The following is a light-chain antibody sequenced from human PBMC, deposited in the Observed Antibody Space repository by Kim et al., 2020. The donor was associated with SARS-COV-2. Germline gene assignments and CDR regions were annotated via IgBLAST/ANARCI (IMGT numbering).Light chain of an antibody. J-gene: IGKJ5*01. CDR3: QPHSTYPIT. V-gene: IGKV1-5*01. CDR1: QSIGGW. CDR2: DAS. Sequence: IQLTQSPSTLSASVGDRVTITCRASQSIGGWLAWYQQKPGKAPKLLIHDASSVESGVPSRFSGSGSETEFTLTISSLQPDDFATYYCQPHSTYPITIGQGTRLEIK.